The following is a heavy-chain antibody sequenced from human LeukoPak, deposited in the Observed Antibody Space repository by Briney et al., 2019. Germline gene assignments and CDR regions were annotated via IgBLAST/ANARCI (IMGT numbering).Heavy chain of an antibody. Sequence: SETLSLTCTVSGGSISSYYWSWIRRPPGKGLEWIGYIYYSGSTNYNPSLKSRVTISVDTSKNQFSLKLSSVTAADTAVYYCARRGFGEWDFDCWGQGTLVTVSS. CDR3: ARRGFGEWDFDC. J-gene: IGHJ4*02. V-gene: IGHV4-59*08. D-gene: IGHD3-10*01. CDR2: IYYSGST. CDR1: GGSISSYY.